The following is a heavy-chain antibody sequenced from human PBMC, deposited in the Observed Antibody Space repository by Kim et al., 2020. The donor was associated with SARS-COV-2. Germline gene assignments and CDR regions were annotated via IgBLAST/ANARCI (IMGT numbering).Heavy chain of an antibody. D-gene: IGHD1-20*01. CDR1: GYIFTSYA. J-gene: IGHJ6*03. V-gene: IGHV1-3*01. CDR3: ARSIIAGSYYYMDV. CDR2: INVGRGNT. Sequence: ASVKVSCKASGYIFTSYAIHWVRQAPGQRHEWMGWINVGRGNTKYSQKFQGRVTITRDTSASTAYMELSSLRSEDTAVYYCARSIIAGSYYYMDVWGKGT.